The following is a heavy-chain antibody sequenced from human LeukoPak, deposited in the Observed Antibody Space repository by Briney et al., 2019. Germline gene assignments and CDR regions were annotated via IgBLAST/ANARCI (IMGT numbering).Heavy chain of an antibody. Sequence: RGSLRLSCAASGFTFSSYAMSWVCQAPGKGLEWVSAISGSGGSTYYADSVKGRFTISRDNSKNTLYLQMNSLRAEDTAVYYCAKTTIFGVVILRAGFDYWGQGTLVTVSS. V-gene: IGHV3-23*01. CDR1: GFTFSSYA. D-gene: IGHD3-3*01. CDR2: ISGSGGST. CDR3: AKTTIFGVVILRAGFDY. J-gene: IGHJ4*02.